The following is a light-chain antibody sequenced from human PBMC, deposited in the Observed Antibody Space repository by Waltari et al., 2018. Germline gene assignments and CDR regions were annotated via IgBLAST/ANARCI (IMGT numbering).Light chain of an antibody. CDR1: NSDVGAYNY. J-gene: IGLJ2*01. Sequence: QSALTQPRSVSGSPGQSVTISCTGTNSDVGAYNYVSWYQQHPGKAPRLIIYDVTKRPPGVPDRFAGSKSGNTASLTISGLQAEDEAEYYCCSYAGTFVVFGGGTKVTVL. CDR2: DVT. V-gene: IGLV2-11*01. CDR3: CSYAGTFVV.